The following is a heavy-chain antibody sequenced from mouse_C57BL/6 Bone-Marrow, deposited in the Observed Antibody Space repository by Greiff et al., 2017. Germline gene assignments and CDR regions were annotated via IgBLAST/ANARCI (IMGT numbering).Heavy chain of an antibody. V-gene: IGHV5-17*01. CDR2: ISSGSSTI. CDR3: AKTIYGSSYPWFAY. CDR1: GFTFSDYG. Sequence: DVQLVESGGGLVKPGGSLKLSCAASGFTFSDYGMHWVRQAPEKGLEWVAYISSGSSTIYYADTVKGRFTISRDNAKNTLFLQMTSLRSEDTAMYYCAKTIYGSSYPWFAYWGQGTLVTVSA. J-gene: IGHJ3*01. D-gene: IGHD1-1*01.